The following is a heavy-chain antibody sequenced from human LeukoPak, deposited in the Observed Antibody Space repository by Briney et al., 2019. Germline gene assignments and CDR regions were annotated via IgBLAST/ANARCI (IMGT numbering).Heavy chain of an antibody. V-gene: IGHV4-4*07. D-gene: IGHD3-3*01. CDR2: IYPSGST. CDR1: GGSISGYY. CDR3: ARADFWSGYRFDY. Sequence: SETLSLTCTVSGGSISGYYWSWIRQPAGKGLEWIGRIYPSGSTNYNPSLKGRVTMSLDTSKNQFSLKLSSVTAADTAVYYCARADFWSGYRFDYWGQGTLVTVSS. J-gene: IGHJ4*02.